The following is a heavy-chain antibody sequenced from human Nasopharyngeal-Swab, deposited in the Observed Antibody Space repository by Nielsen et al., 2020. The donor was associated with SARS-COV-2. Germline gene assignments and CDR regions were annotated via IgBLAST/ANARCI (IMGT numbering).Heavy chain of an antibody. J-gene: IGHJ6*03. V-gene: IGHV1-8*01. CDR3: ARGGVPGYYYYYYHMDV. Sequence: ASVKVSCKASGYTFTSYDINWVRQATGQGLEWMGWMNPNSGNTGYAQKFQGRVTMTRNTSISTAYMELSSLRSEDTAVYYCARGGVPGYYYYYYHMDVWGKGTTVTVSS. CDR2: MNPNSGNT. CDR1: GYTFTSYD. D-gene: IGHD3-10*01.